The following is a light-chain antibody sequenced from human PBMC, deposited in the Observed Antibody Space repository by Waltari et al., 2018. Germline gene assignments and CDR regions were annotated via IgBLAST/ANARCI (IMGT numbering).Light chain of an antibody. Sequence: QSVLTQPPSVSAAPGQRVTIPCSRGRSTLGNNYASWSQRLPGTAPRPLIYENDKRPSGIPDRFSGSKSGTSATLDITGLQPGDEAVYYCASWDISQTAGVLFGGGTTVTVL. CDR2: END. CDR1: RSTLGNNY. CDR3: ASWDISQTAGVL. J-gene: IGLJ2*01. V-gene: IGLV1-51*02.